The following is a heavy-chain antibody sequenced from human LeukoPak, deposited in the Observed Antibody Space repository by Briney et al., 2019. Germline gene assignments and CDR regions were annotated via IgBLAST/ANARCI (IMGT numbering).Heavy chain of an antibody. CDR2: INPSGGST. V-gene: IGHV1-46*01. J-gene: IGHJ4*02. D-gene: IGHD2-2*01. Sequence: ASVTVPCKASGYTFTSYYMHWVRQAPAQGLEWMVIINPSGGSTNYAQKFQGRVTMTRDTSTSTVYMELSSLRSEDTAVYYCAREDVVPASFDYWGQGTLVTVSS. CDR3: AREDVVPASFDY. CDR1: GYTFTSYY.